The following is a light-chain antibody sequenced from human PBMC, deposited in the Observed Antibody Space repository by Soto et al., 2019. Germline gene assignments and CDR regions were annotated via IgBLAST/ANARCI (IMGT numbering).Light chain of an antibody. V-gene: IGKV1-5*03. CDR3: QQYHSYWEFT. CDR1: QSISSW. CDR2: KAS. J-gene: IGKJ3*01. Sequence: DIQMTQSPSTLSASVGDRVTITCRASQSISSWLAWYQQKPGKAPKLLIYKASSLESGVPSRFSGSGSGTEFTLTISSLQPDDFATYYCQQYHSYWEFTFGPGTKVDIK.